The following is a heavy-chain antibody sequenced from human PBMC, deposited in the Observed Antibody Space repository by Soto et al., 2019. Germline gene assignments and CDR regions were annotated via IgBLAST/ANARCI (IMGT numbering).Heavy chain of an antibody. CDR3: ARGGWAARYYFDY. J-gene: IGHJ4*02. D-gene: IGHD6-6*01. V-gene: IGHV4-4*07. CDR2: IYTSGST. CDR1: GGSISSYY. Sequence: PSETLSLTCTVSGGSISSYYCSWIRQPAGKGLEWIGRIYTSGSTNYNPSLKSRVTMSVDTSKNQFSLKLSSVTAADTAVYYCARGGWAARYYFDYWGQGTQVTVSS.